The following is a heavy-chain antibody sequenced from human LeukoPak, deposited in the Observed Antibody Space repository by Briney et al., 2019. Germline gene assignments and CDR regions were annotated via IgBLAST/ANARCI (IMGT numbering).Heavy chain of an antibody. Sequence: GGSLRLSCAASGFTVSSNYMSWVRQAPGKGLEWVSVIYSGGSTYYADSVKGRFTISRDNSKNTLYLQMNSLRAEDTAVYYCARESGGSYSAFDYWGQGTLVTVSS. CDR3: ARESGGSYSAFDY. J-gene: IGHJ4*02. D-gene: IGHD1-26*01. V-gene: IGHV3-53*01. CDR1: GFTVSSNY. CDR2: IYSGGST.